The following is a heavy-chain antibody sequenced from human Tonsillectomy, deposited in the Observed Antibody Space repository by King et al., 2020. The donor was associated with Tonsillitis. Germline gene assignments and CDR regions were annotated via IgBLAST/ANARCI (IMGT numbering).Heavy chain of an antibody. J-gene: IGHJ4*02. V-gene: IGHV5-51*03. Sequence: QLVQSGAEVKKPGESLKISCQGSGYSFTSYWIAWVRQMPGKGLEWMGSIYPGDSDTRYSPSFQGQVTISADKSINTAYLQWSSLKASDTAMYYCARLVGAAAAGTGFDYWGQGTLVTVSS. CDR3: ARLVGAAAAGTGFDY. CDR1: GYSFTSYW. CDR2: IYPGDSDT. D-gene: IGHD6-13*01.